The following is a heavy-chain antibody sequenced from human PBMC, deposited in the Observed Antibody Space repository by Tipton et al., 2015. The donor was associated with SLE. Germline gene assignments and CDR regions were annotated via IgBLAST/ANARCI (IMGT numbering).Heavy chain of an antibody. Sequence: GLVKPSETLSLDCIVSGASISSNSYSWGWIRQPPGKRPEWIGHIHYSGGTNYNPSLKSRVAMSFDTSKSQFSLKMRSVTAADTAVYYCARFHDTLDIWGQGTMVTVSS. CDR1: GASISSNSYS. J-gene: IGHJ3*02. V-gene: IGHV4-61*05. CDR3: ARFHDTLDI. CDR2: IHYSGGT.